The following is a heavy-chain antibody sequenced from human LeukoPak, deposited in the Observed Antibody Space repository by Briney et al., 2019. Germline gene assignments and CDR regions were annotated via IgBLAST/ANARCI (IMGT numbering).Heavy chain of an antibody. V-gene: IGHV1-46*01. J-gene: IGHJ3*02. CDR2: INPGSGGI. Sequence: GASVRVSCTTSGYTFSNYYIHWVRRAPGQRLHWMVIINPGSGGISYAQQVQGRVSMTTDTSTTTVYMEIRSLRSDDTALYYCVRDGDTGAATRPAIWGPGTMVTVSS. CDR3: VRDGDTGAATRPAI. D-gene: IGHD6-6*01. CDR1: GYTFSNYY.